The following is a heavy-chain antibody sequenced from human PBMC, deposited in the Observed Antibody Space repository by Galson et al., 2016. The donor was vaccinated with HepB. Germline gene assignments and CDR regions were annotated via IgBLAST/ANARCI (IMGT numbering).Heavy chain of an antibody. CDR1: GYS. J-gene: IGHJ4*02. CDR3: ARALLGDTPMTWHYYFDY. D-gene: IGHD5-18*01. Sequence: GYSWSWIRQPPGKGLEWIGYIYHSGSTYYNPSLKSRVTISVDRTKNQFSLKLSSVTAADTAVYYCARALLGDTPMTWHYYFDYWGQGTLVTVSS. V-gene: IGHV4-30-2*01. CDR2: IYHSGST.